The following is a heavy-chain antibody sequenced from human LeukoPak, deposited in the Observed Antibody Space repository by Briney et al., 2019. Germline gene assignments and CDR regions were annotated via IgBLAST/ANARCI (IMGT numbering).Heavy chain of an antibody. CDR2: IFNSGST. CDR3: ARDGYCSGGSCYDAFDI. V-gene: IGHV4-59*01. Sequence: SETLSLTCTVSAGSLRSYYWSWIRQPPGKGLELIGYIFNSGSTNYNPSLKSRVTISVDTSKNQFSLKLSSVTAADTAVYYCARDGYCSGGSCYDAFDIWGQGTMVTVSS. J-gene: IGHJ3*02. CDR1: AGSLRSYY. D-gene: IGHD2-15*01.